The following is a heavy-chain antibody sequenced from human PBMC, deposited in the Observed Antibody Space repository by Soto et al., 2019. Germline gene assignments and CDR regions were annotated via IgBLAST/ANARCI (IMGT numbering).Heavy chain of an antibody. Sequence: PGGSLRLSCAASGFTFSTYAMHWVRQAPGEGLEWVAVIWYDGSSKYYADSVKGRFTISRDNSKNSLYLQLNSLRAEDTAVYFCARDTSYYDSVWGSSRLSLFFDYWGLGTLVTVSS. CDR1: GFTFSTYA. D-gene: IGHD3-16*02. V-gene: IGHV3-30-3*01. J-gene: IGHJ4*02. CDR2: IWYDGSSK. CDR3: ARDTSYYDSVWGSSRLSLFFDY.